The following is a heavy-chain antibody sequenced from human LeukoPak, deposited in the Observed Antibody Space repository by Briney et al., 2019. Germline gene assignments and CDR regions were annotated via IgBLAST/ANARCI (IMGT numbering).Heavy chain of an antibody. J-gene: IGHJ4*02. CDR3: ARVRIDCSSTSCYRERFDY. V-gene: IGHV4-39*01. Sequence: SETLSLTCTVSGGSISSSSYYWGWIRQPPGKGLEWIGSIYYSGSTYYNPSLKSRVTISVDTSKNQFSLKLSSVTAADTAVYYCARVRIDCSSTSCYRERFDYWGQGTLVTVSS. CDR1: GGSISSSSYY. D-gene: IGHD2-2*01. CDR2: IYYSGST.